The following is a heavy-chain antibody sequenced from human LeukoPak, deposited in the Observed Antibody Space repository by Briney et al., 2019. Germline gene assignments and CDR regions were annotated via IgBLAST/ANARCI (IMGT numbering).Heavy chain of an antibody. CDR2: ISAYNGDT. V-gene: IGHV1-18*01. CDR1: GFTFTSYG. Sequence: GGSLRLSCAASGFTFTSYGISWVRQAPGQGLEWMGWISAYNGDTNYAQKLQGGVTMTTDTSTSTAYMEPRSLRSDDTAVYYCARDTNTGSLLGAFDIWGQGTMVTVSS. CDR3: ARDTNTGSLLGAFDI. D-gene: IGHD1-26*01. J-gene: IGHJ3*02.